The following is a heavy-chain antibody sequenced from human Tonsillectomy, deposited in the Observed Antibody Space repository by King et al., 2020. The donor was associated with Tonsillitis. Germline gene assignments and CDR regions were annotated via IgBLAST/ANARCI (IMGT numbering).Heavy chain of an antibody. J-gene: IGHJ6*02. D-gene: IGHD1-26*01. CDR2: ISGSAGST. CDR1: GFTVSSYG. V-gene: IGHV3-23*04. Sequence: VQLVESGGGLVQPGGSLRLSCAASGFTVSSYGMSWVRQAPGKGLEWVSAISGSAGSTYYADSVKGRFTISRDNSKNTLFLQMNSLRAEDTALYYCAEDQAVSSGAYYYYGMDVWGQGTTVTVSS. CDR3: AEDQAVSSGAYYYYGMDV.